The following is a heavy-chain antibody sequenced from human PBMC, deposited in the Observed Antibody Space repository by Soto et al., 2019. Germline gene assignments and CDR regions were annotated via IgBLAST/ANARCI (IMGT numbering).Heavy chain of an antibody. CDR2: ISGGGGAT. CDR3: AKSEPYGSGSYYFDY. D-gene: IGHD1-26*01. CDR1: GFTFSRNA. V-gene: IGHV3-23*01. J-gene: IGHJ4*02. Sequence: EVQLLESGGGLVQPGGSLSLSCAASGFTFSRNAMSWVRQAPGKGLEWVSGISGGGGATSYADSVKGRFTISRDNSKNTLYLQMNSMRAEDTALYYCAKSEPYGSGSYYFDYWGQRTLVTVSS.